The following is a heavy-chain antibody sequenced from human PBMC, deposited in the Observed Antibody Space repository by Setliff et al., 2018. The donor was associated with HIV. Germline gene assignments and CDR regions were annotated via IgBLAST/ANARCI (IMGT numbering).Heavy chain of an antibody. V-gene: IGHV4-59*03. Sequence: SETLSLTCSVSGDSIRSHFWSWIRQPPGKGLEWIGDIYYRGSTNYNPSLKSRVTLSVDKSNNQFSLKLTSVTAADTAVYYCAARPAAEFFEHWGQGTLVTVSS. CDR1: GDSIRSHF. J-gene: IGHJ4*02. CDR2: IYYRGST. CDR3: AARPAAEFFEH. D-gene: IGHD6-25*01.